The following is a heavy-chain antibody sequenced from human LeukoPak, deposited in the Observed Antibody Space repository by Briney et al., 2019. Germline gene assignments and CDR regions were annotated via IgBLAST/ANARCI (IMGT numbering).Heavy chain of an antibody. D-gene: IGHD3-3*01. Sequence: PSETLSLTCTVSGGSISSYYWSWIRQPPGKGLEWIGYIYYSGSTNYNPSLKSRVTISVDTSKNQFSLKLSSVTAADTAVYYCATSRGYFYWFDPWGQGTLVTVSS. CDR1: GGSISSYY. J-gene: IGHJ5*02. CDR2: IYYSGST. CDR3: ATSRGYFYWFDP. V-gene: IGHV4-59*01.